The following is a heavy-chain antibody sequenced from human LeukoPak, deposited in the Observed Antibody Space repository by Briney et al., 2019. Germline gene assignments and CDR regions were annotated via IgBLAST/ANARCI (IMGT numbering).Heavy chain of an antibody. CDR3: AKRKDDFWSGYYGY. J-gene: IGHJ4*02. V-gene: IGHV3-23*01. CDR2: ISGSGGST. CDR1: GFTFSSYA. D-gene: IGHD3-3*01. Sequence: GGSLRLSCAASGFTFSSYAMSWVRQAPGKGLEWVSAISGSGGSTYYADSVKGRFTISRDNSKNTLYLQMNSLRAEDTAVYYCAKRKDDFWSGYYGYWGQGTLVTVSP.